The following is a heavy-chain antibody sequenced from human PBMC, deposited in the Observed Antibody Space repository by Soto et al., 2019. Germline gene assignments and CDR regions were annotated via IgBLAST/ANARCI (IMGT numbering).Heavy chain of an antibody. D-gene: IGHD3-10*01. J-gene: IGHJ4*02. CDR3: ARNYGPGYTFDY. CDR2: FFYSGIT. V-gene: IGHV4-59*01. Sequence: SETLSLTCTVSGGSITNYYWNWIRQTPGKGLEWIADFFYSGITNSNPSLRSRVTISVDTSKNQFSLRLTSVTAADTAVYYCARNYGPGYTFDYWGQGTLVTVSS. CDR1: GGSITNYY.